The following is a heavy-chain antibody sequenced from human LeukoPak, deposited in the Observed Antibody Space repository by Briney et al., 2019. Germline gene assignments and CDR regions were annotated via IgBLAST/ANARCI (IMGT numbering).Heavy chain of an antibody. CDR3: TTYRSGHY. J-gene: IGHJ4*02. D-gene: IGHD6-19*01. CDR1: GFIFSGSD. Sequence: SGGSLRLSCAASGFIFSGSDMHWVRQASGRGLEWVGRIGIKANNYATASSAALKGRFTISRDDSKNTAYLQMNSLRTDDTAVYYCTTYRSGHYWGQGTLVTVSS. V-gene: IGHV3-73*01. CDR2: IGIKANNYAT.